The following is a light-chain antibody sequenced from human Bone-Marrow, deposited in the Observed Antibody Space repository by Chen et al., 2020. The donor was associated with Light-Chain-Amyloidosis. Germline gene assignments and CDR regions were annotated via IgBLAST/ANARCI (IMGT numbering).Light chain of an antibody. Sequence: SYVLTSPSSVSVAPGQTATIARGGNNIRSTSVHWYQQTPGQAPLLVVYDDSDRPSGIPERLSGSNSGNTATLTISRVEAGDEADYYCQVWDRSSDRPVFGGGTKLTVL. V-gene: IGLV3-21*02. CDR2: DDS. CDR1: NIRSTS. J-gene: IGLJ3*02. CDR3: QVWDRSSDRPV.